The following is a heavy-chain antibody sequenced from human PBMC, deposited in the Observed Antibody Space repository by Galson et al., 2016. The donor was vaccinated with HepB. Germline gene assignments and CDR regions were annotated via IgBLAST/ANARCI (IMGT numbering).Heavy chain of an antibody. CDR1: GFTFSSHV. Sequence: SLRLSCAASGFTFSSHVMSWVRQAPGKGLEWVSAMSGSADRTSYAVSVEGRFTISRDNSRSTLYLEMHSLRAEDTALYYCAKNDFWSGYPPYFYYGMDVWGQGTPVTVSS. CDR2: MSGSADRT. J-gene: IGHJ6*02. D-gene: IGHD3-3*01. V-gene: IGHV3-23*01. CDR3: AKNDFWSGYPPYFYYGMDV.